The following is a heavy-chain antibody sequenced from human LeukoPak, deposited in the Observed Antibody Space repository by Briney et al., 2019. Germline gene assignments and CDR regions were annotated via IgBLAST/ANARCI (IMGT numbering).Heavy chain of an antibody. V-gene: IGHV4-59*01. Sequence: SETLSLTCTVSGGSISGYCWSWLRQPPGKGLEWIAYISYRGSTKYNLSLKSRVTISVDTSKNQFSLKLNSVIAADTAVYYCARGFDGVAGWFDPWGQGILVTVSS. CDR1: GGSISGYC. CDR2: ISYRGST. D-gene: IGHD3-9*01. CDR3: ARGFDGVAGWFDP. J-gene: IGHJ5*02.